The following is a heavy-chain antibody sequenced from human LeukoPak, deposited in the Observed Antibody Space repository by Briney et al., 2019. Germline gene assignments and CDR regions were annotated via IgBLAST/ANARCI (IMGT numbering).Heavy chain of an antibody. D-gene: IGHD1-26*01. CDR1: GYTFTGYY. V-gene: IGHV1-2*02. CDR2: INPNSGGT. CDR3: ARDSGSYWGGFDY. Sequence: ASVTVSCKASGYTFTGYYMHWVRQAPGQGLEWMGWINPNSGGTNYAQKFQGRVTMTRDTSISTAYMELSRLRSDDTAVYYCARDSGSYWGGFDYWGQGTLVTVSS. J-gene: IGHJ4*02.